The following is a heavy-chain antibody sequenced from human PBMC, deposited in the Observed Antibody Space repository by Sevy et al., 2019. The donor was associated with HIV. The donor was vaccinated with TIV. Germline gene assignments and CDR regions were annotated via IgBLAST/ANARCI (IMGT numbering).Heavy chain of an antibody. CDR2: INHSGST. CDR3: ARGTCYYDSSGYYYFSYYYYGMDV. D-gene: IGHD3-22*01. J-gene: IGHJ6*02. Sequence: SETLSLTCTVYGGSFSGYYWSWIRQPPGKGLEWIGEINHSGSTNYNPSLKSRVTISVDTSKNQFSLKLSSVTAADTAVYYCARGTCYYDSSGYYYFSYYYYGMDVWGQGTTVTVSS. CDR1: GGSFSGYY. V-gene: IGHV4-34*01.